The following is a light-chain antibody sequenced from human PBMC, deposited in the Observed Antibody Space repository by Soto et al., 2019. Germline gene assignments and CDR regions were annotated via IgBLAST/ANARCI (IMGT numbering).Light chain of an antibody. Sequence: QSVLTQPPSASGSPGQSVTISCTGTSSDVGGYNYVSWYQQHPGKAPKLIIFEVSRRPSGVPDRFSGSKSGNTASLTVSGLLAEDEADYYCSSFAGSNNFGVFGTGTKVTVL. CDR3: SSFAGSNNFGV. CDR2: EVS. CDR1: SSDVGGYNY. V-gene: IGLV2-8*01. J-gene: IGLJ1*01.